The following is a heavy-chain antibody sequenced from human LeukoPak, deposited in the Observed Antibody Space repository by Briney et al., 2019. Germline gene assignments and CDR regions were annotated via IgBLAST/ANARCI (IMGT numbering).Heavy chain of an antibody. CDR2: IRSKAYGGTT. J-gene: IGHJ4*02. Sequence: PGGSLRLSCTASGFTFGDYAMSWFRQAPGKGLEWVGFIRSKAYGGTTEYAASVKGRFTISRDDSKSIAYLQMNSLKTEDTAVYYCTRSSSFPPFEVDYWGQGTLVTVSS. CDR1: GFTFGDYA. CDR3: TRSSSFPPFEVDY. V-gene: IGHV3-49*03. D-gene: IGHD6-13*01.